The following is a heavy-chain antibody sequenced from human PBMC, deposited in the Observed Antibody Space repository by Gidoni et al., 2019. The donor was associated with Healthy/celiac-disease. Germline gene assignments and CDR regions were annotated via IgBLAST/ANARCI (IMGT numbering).Heavy chain of an antibody. Sequence: QVQLQESGPGLVKPSETLSLPCTVSGGSISSYYWSWLRQPPGKGLEWIGYIYYSGSTNYHPSPKSRVTISVDTSKNQFSLKLSSVTAADTAVYYCARARRRSAVQGWFDPWGQGTLVTVSS. D-gene: IGHD3-3*01. V-gene: IGHV4-59*01. CDR1: GGSISSYY. CDR2: IYYSGST. J-gene: IGHJ5*02. CDR3: ARARRRSAVQGWFDP.